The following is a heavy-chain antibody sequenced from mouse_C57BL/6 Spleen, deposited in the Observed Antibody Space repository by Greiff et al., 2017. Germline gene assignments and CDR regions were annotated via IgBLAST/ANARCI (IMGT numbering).Heavy chain of an antibody. Sequence: QQPGQGLEWIGEIDPSDSYTNYNQKFKGKATLTVDTSSSTAYMQLSSLTSEDSAVYYCARDGSRRRGYFDVWGTGTTVTVSS. CDR2: IDPSDSYT. CDR3: ARDGSRRRGYFDV. V-gene: IGHV1-50*01. J-gene: IGHJ1*03.